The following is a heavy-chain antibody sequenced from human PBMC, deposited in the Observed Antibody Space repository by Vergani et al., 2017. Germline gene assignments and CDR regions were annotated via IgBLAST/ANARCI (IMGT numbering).Heavy chain of an antibody. D-gene: IGHD1/OR15-1a*01. CDR2: ISSSSSYI. Sequence: EVQLVESGGGLVKPGGSLRLSCAASGFTFSSYSMNWVRQAPGKGLEWVSSISSSSSYIYYADSVKGRFTISRDNSKNTVYLQVNSLRAEDTAVYYCTKDLPSGNNGGDWFDPWGQGTLVTVSS. CDR3: TKDLPSGNNGGDWFDP. J-gene: IGHJ5*02. CDR1: GFTFSSYS. V-gene: IGHV3-21*01.